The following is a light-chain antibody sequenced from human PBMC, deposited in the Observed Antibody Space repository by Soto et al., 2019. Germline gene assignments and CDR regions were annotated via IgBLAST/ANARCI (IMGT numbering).Light chain of an antibody. V-gene: IGKV1-5*01. CDR3: QQYNSPPLT. CDR1: QSISNW. J-gene: IGKJ4*01. Sequence: DIQVTQSPSTLSASVGDRVTITCRANQSISNWLAWYQQRPGKAPNLLIYDASSLQSGVPSRFSGSGYGREFTLTISNLQPDDFATYYCQQYNSPPLTFGGGTKLEIK. CDR2: DAS.